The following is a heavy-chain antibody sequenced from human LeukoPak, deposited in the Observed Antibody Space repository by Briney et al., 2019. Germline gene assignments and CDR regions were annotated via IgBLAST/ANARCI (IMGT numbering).Heavy chain of an antibody. V-gene: IGHV3-7*01. J-gene: IGHJ5*02. CDR3: AREQSGYDFWSGYSPNWFDP. Sequence: PGRSLRLSCTAPGFTSGDYAISWVPQAPGKGLEWVANIKQDGSTKYYVDSVKGRFTISRDNAKNSLYLQMNSLRAEDTAVYYCAREQSGYDFWSGYSPNWFDPWGQGTLVTVSS. CDR2: IKQDGSTK. CDR1: GFTSGDYA. D-gene: IGHD3-3*01.